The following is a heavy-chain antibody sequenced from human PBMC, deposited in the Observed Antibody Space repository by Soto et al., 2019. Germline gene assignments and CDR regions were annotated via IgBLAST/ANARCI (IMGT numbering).Heavy chain of an antibody. CDR1: GSSIRSGSYY. Sequence: SDNLYLTCTVNGSSIRSGSYYWNWNRQPPGKGLECIGYIYYSGSTYYNPSLKSRVTISVDTSKNQFSLKLSSVTAADTAVYYCARIVQGYCSSTSCYDSHGYYYYMDVWGKGTTVS. D-gene: IGHD2-2*01. CDR3: ARIVQGYCSSTSCYDSHGYYYYMDV. V-gene: IGHV4-31*03. J-gene: IGHJ6*03. CDR2: IYYSGST.